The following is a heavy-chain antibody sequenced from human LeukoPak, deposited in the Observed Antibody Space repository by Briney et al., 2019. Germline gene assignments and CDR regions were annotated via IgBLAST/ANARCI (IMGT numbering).Heavy chain of an antibody. V-gene: IGHV3-23*01. Sequence: GGSLRLSCAASGFTFSSYAMSWVRQAPGKGLEWVSAISGSGGSTYYADSVKGRFTISRDNSKNTLYLQMNSLRAEDTAVCYCAIDGYYYDSSGYSGPFDYWGQGTLVTVSS. CDR3: AIDGYYYDSSGYSGPFDY. D-gene: IGHD3-22*01. CDR2: ISGSGGST. CDR1: GFTFSSYA. J-gene: IGHJ4*02.